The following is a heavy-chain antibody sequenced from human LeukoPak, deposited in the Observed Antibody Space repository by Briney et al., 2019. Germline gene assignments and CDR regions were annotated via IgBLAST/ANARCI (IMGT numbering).Heavy chain of an antibody. D-gene: IGHD3-3*02. CDR1: GYTFTGYY. CDR2: INPNSGGT. CDR3: ARRAFVGGVPFDY. Sequence: ASVKVSCKASGYTFTGYYMHWVRLAPGQGLEWMGWINPNSGGTNYAQKFQGRVTMTRDTSISTAYMELSRLRSDDTAVYYCARRAFVGGVPFDYWGQGTLVTVSS. J-gene: IGHJ4*02. V-gene: IGHV1-2*02.